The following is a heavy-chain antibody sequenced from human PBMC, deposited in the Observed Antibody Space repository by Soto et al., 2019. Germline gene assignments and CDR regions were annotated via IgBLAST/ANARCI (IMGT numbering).Heavy chain of an antibody. J-gene: IGHJ6*02. CDR2: IYSGGSS. Sequence: EVQLVESGGGLVQPGGSLRLSCAASGFTVSSNYMSWVRQAPGKGLEWVSVIYSGGSSYCADSVKGRFTISRDNSKNTLYLQMNSLRAEDTAVYYCARVLLWFGERGYGMDVWGQGTTVAVSS. D-gene: IGHD3-10*01. CDR3: ARVLLWFGERGYGMDV. CDR1: GFTVSSNY. V-gene: IGHV3-66*01.